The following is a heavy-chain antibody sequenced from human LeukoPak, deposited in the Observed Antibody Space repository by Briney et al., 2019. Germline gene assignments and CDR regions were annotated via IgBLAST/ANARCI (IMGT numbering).Heavy chain of an antibody. CDR1: GGTFSSYA. V-gene: IGHV1-69*01. J-gene: IGHJ5*02. CDR2: IIPIFGTA. D-gene: IGHD2-2*01. CDR3: ASGVAYCSSTSCYFRGWFDP. Sequence: SVKVSCKASGGTFSSYAISWVRQAPGQGLEWMGGIIPIFGTANYAQKFQGRVTITADESTSTAYMELSSLRSEDTAVYYCASGVAYCSSTSCYFRGWFDPWGRGTLVTVSS.